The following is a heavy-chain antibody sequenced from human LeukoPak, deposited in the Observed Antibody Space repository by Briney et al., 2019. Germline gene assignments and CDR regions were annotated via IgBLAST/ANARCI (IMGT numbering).Heavy chain of an antibody. V-gene: IGHV4-4*07. Sequence: PSETLSLTCTVSGGSISSYYWSWIRQPAGKGLEWIGRIYTSGSTNYNPSLKSRVTMSVDTSKNQFSLKLSSVTAADTAVYYCARGGSSWYYEVEWFDPWGQVTLVTVSS. J-gene: IGHJ5*02. CDR1: GGSISSYY. CDR3: ARGGSSWYYEVEWFDP. D-gene: IGHD6-13*01. CDR2: IYTSGST.